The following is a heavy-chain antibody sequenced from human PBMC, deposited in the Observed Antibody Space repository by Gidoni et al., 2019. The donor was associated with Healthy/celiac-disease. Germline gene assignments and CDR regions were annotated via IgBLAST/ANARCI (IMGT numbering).Heavy chain of an antibody. D-gene: IGHD3-22*01. CDR1: GFTFSSYW. CDR2: IKQDGSEK. CDR3: ASSGYYYDSSGYFARELDY. J-gene: IGHJ4*02. Sequence: EVQLVESGGGLVQPGGSLRLSCAASGFTFSSYWMSWVRQAPGKGLEWVANIKQDGSEKYYVDSVKGRFTISRDNAKNSLYLQMNSLRAEDTAVYYCASSGYYYDSSGYFARELDYWGQGTLVTVSS. V-gene: IGHV3-7*03.